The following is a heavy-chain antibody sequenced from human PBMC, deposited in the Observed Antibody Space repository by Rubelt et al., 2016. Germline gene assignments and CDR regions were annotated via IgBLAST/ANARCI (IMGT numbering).Heavy chain of an antibody. V-gene: IGHV1-18*01. D-gene: IGHD2-8*02. Sequence: QVQLVQSGAEVKKPGASVKVSCKASGYTFTSYGISWVRQAPGQGLEWMGWISAYKGNTNYAQKFQETVTITRDTSESTAYTERSGLRSEARAVYYCAGAQRSRLLVVYAPAFDYWGQGTLVTVSS. CDR1: GYTFTSYG. J-gene: IGHJ4*02. CDR3: AGAQRSRLLVVYAPAFDY. CDR2: ISAYKGNT.